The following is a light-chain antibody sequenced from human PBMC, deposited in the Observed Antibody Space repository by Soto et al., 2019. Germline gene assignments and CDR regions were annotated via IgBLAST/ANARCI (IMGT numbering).Light chain of an antibody. Sequence: QSALTQPASVSGSPGQSITISCTGTSSDIGGYNYVSWYQQHPDKAPKLLIFEVTNQASGVSNRFSGSKSGNTASLTISGLQADDEADYYCSSYTSTNTLFLFGAGTQLTVL. CDR2: EVT. V-gene: IGLV2-14*01. CDR1: SSDIGGYNY. CDR3: SSYTSTNTLFL. J-gene: IGLJ7*01.